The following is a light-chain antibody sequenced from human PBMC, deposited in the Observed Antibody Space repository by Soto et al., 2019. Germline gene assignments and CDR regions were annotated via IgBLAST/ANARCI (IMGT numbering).Light chain of an antibody. J-gene: IGLJ2*01. V-gene: IGLV2-14*01. Sequence: QSVLAQPASVSASPGQSITISCTGTSSDVGRYNYVSWYQHHPGKAPKLLIYEVTHRPSGVSNRFSGSKSGNTASLTISGLQPEDEADYYCKSFTASNTLVFGGGTKLTVL. CDR3: KSFTASNTLV. CDR2: EVT. CDR1: SSDVGRYNY.